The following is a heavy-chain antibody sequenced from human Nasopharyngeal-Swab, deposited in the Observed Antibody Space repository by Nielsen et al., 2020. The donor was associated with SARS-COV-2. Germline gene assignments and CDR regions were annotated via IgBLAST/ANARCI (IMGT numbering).Heavy chain of an antibody. V-gene: IGHV3-21*06. D-gene: IGHD3-3*01. CDR2: ISSSSTYI. J-gene: IGHJ6*02. CDR3: ARDGLDYEFWSAYFMDV. CDR1: GFPFSSYN. Sequence: GESLKLSCAASGFPFSSYNMNWVRQAPGKGLEWVSSISSSSTYIYYADSVKGRFTISRDSAKSSLYLQMNSLRAEDTAVYYCARDGLDYEFWSAYFMDVWGQGTTVTVSS.